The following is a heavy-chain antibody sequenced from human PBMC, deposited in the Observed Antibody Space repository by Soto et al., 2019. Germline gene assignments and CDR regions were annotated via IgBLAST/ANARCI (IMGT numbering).Heavy chain of an antibody. Sequence: GESLKISCKGSGYSFTSYWISWVRQMPGEGLEWMGRIDPSDSYTNYSPSFQGHVTISADKSISTAYLQWSSLKASDTAMYYCARHGPRVVDYYYYYGMDVWGQGTTVTVSS. CDR1: GYSFTSYW. V-gene: IGHV5-10-1*01. CDR2: IDPSDSYT. CDR3: ARHGPRVVDYYYYYGMDV. D-gene: IGHD2-2*01. J-gene: IGHJ6*02.